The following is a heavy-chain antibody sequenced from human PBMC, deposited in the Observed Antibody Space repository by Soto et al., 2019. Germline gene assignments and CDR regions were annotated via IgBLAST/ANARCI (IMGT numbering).Heavy chain of an antibody. CDR1: GFTFTSSS. J-gene: IGHJ4*02. D-gene: IGHD3-22*01. CDR2: ITVGTGNT. CDR3: AAGDSSGYYGG. Sequence: SVKVSCKASGFTFTSSSVQWVRQARGQRLEWIGWITVGTGNTNYAQKFQERVTITRDMSTSSAYMELSNLRSEDTAVYYCAAGDSSGYYGGWGQGTQVTVSS. V-gene: IGHV1-58*01.